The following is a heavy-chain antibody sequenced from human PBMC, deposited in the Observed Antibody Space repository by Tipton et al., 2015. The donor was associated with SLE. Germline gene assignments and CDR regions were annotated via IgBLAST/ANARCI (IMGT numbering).Heavy chain of an antibody. CDR2: ISWNSGSI. V-gene: IGHV3-9*01. CDR1: GFTFDDYA. J-gene: IGHJ6*02. Sequence: SLRLSCAASGFTFDDYAMHWVRQAPGKGLEWVSGISWNSGSIGYADSVKGRFTISRDNAKNSLYLQMNSLRAEDTALYYCAKGNRVRYCSGGSCFTHYYYGMDVWGQGTTVTVSS. CDR3: AKGNRVRYCSGGSCFTHYYYGMDV. D-gene: IGHD2-15*01.